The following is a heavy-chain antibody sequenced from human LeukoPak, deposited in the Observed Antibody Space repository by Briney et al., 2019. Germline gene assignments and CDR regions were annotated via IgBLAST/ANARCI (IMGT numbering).Heavy chain of an antibody. CDR1: GFTFSSYS. CDR3: ARPTNKLGYLNYGMDV. CDR2: ISSSSSYI. V-gene: IGHV3-21*01. J-gene: IGHJ6*02. Sequence: KPGGSLRLSCAASGFTFSSYSMNWVRQAPGKGLEWVSSISSSSSYIYYADSVKGRFTISRDNAENSLYLQMNSLRAEDTAVYYCARPTNKLGYLNYGMDVWGQGTTVTVSS. D-gene: IGHD2-15*01.